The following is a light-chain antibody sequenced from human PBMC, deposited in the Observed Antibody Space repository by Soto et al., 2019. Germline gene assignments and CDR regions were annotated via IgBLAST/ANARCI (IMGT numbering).Light chain of an antibody. V-gene: IGKV3-20*01. CDR1: QGISINY. Sequence: EIVLTQTPGTLSLSPGERATLSCRASQGISINYLAWYQQKPGQAPRLLIYGASTRATGIPARFSGSGSGTDFTLTISRLEPEDFAVYYCQQYGSSPRTFGQGSKVDI. CDR3: QQYGSSPRT. J-gene: IGKJ1*01. CDR2: GAS.